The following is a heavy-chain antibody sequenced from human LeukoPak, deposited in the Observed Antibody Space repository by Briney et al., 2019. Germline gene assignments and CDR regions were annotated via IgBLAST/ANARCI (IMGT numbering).Heavy chain of an antibody. CDR3: ARDGPNYYFDY. D-gene: IGHD4/OR15-4a*01. CDR2: IKQDGSEK. CDR1: GFTFSSYG. J-gene: IGHJ4*02. Sequence: GGSLRLSCAASGFTFSSYGMSWVRQAPGKGLEWVANIKQDGSEKYYVDSVKGRFTISRDNAKNSLYLQMNSLRAEDTAVYYCARDGPNYYFDYWGQGTLVTVSS. V-gene: IGHV3-7*01.